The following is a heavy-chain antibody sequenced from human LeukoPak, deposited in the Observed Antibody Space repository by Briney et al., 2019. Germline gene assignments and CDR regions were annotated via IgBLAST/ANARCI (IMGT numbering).Heavy chain of an antibody. CDR3: ARFGGYYDSSGYYPFQH. V-gene: IGHV4-61*02. J-gene: IGHJ1*01. CDR2: IYTSGST. Sequence: SQTLSLTCTVSGGSISSGSYYWSWIRQPAGQGLEWIGRIYTSGSTNDNPSLKSRVIISVDTSKNQFSLKLSSVTAADTAVYYCARFGGYYDSSGYYPFQHWGQGTLVTVSS. CDR1: GGSISSGSYY. D-gene: IGHD3-22*01.